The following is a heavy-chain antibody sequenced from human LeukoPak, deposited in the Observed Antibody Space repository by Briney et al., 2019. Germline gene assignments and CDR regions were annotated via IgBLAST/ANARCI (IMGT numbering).Heavy chain of an antibody. D-gene: IGHD6-6*01. CDR3: ARLHSSSSGNY. V-gene: IGHV3-66*01. CDR1: GFTFSSYA. CDR2: IYSGSNT. J-gene: IGHJ4*02. Sequence: GGSLRLSCAASGFTFSSYAMSWVRQAPGKGLEWVSVIYSGSNTYYADSVKGRFTISRDNSKNTLYLQMNSLRVEDTAVYYCARLHSSSSGNYWGQGTLVTVSS.